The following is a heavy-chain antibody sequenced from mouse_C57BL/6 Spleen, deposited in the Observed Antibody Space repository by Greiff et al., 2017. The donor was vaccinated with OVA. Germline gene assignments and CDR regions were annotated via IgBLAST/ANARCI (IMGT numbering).Heavy chain of an antibody. V-gene: IGHV1-55*01. CDR3: ARGGFYIDY. J-gene: IGHJ2*01. CDR2: IYPGSGSI. Sequence: VQLQQPGAELVKPGASVKMSCKASGYTFTSYWITWVKQRSGQGLEWIGDIYPGSGSINYNEKFKSKATLTVDTSSSTAYMQLSSLTSEDSAVYYCARGGFYIDYWGQGTTLTVSS. CDR1: GYTFTSYW.